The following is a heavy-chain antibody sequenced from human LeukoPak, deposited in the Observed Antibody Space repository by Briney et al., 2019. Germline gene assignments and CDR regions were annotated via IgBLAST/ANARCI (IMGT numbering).Heavy chain of an antibody. CDR3: ARDNYDSSGYYFD. D-gene: IGHD3-22*01. CDR2: ISSSGSTI. CDR1: GFTFSDYY. J-gene: IGHJ4*02. V-gene: IGHV3-11*04. Sequence: GGSLRLSCAASGFTFSDYYMSWVRQAPGKGLEWVSYISSSGSTIYYADSVKGRFTISRDNAKNSLYLQMNSLRAEDTAVYYCARDNYDSSGYYFDWGQGTLVTVSS.